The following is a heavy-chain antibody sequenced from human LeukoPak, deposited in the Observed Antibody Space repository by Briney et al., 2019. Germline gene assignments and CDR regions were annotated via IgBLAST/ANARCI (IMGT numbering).Heavy chain of an antibody. CDR2: IYYSGST. CDR3: ASGAYSYYYMDV. CDR1: GGSISSSSYY. V-gene: IGHV4-39*07. J-gene: IGHJ6*03. D-gene: IGHD4-11*01. Sequence: SETLSLTCTVSGGSISSSSYYWGWIRQPPGKGLEWIGSIYYSGSTYYSPSLKSRVTISVDTSKNQFSLKLSSVTAADTAVYYCASGAYSYYYMDVWGKGTTVTISS.